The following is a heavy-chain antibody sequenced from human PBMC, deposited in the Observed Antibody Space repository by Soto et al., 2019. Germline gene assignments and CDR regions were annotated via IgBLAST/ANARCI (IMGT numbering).Heavy chain of an antibody. CDR3: VRDQYSGYDFAL. D-gene: IGHD5-12*01. Sequence: SETLSLTCTVSGVSISSSDYAWSWIRQPPGKGLEWIGYIPSRGRPFYNPSLTSRGTISADSSKNQLSLQLTSVTAADTAVYYCVRDQYSGYDFALWGQGNLVTVSS. V-gene: IGHV4-30-4*01. CDR1: GVSISSSDYA. CDR2: IPSRGRP. J-gene: IGHJ5*02.